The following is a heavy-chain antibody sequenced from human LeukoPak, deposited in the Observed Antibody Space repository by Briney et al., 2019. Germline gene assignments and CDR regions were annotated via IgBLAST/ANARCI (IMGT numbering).Heavy chain of an antibody. Sequence: SVKVSCKASGGTFSSYAISWVRQAPGQGLEWMGRIIPIFGTANYAQKFQGRVTITTDESTSTAYMELSSLRSEDTAVYYCAREASCGGDCYDAEYFQHWGQGTLVTVSS. J-gene: IGHJ1*01. CDR2: IIPIFGTA. CDR1: GGTFSSYA. CDR3: AREASCGGDCYDAEYFQH. V-gene: IGHV1-69*05. D-gene: IGHD2-21*02.